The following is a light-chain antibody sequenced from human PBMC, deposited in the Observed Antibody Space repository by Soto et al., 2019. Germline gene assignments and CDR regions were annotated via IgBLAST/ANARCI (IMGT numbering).Light chain of an antibody. CDR1: QSISIW. CDR2: GTS. J-gene: IGKJ1*01. CDR3: QHYNDYSWT. V-gene: IGKV1-5*03. Sequence: DIHMTQSPSTLSASVGDRVTITCRASQSISIWLAWYQQKPGRAPNLLIYGTSSLGSGVPSRFSRSGSGTEFTLTISSLQPDDFATYYCQHYNDYSWTFGQGTKVEIK.